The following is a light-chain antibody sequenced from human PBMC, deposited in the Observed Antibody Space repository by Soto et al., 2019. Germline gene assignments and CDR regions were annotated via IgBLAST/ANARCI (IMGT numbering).Light chain of an antibody. CDR3: QQYGSSSWT. CDR1: QSVRSTS. V-gene: IGKV3-20*01. J-gene: IGKJ1*01. CDR2: GAS. Sequence: EIVLTQSPGTLSLSPGERATLSCRASQSVRSTSSVWYQQQPGQAPRPLIYGASSRATGIPDRFSGSGSGTDFTLTIGRLEPEDSAVYYCQQYGSSSWTFGQGPRVEIK.